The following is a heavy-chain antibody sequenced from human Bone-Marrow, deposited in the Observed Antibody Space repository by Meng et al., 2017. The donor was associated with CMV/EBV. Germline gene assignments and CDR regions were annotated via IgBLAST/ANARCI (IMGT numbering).Heavy chain of an antibody. V-gene: IGHV3-11*01. J-gene: IGHJ4*02. CDR3: ARFSSSSRRYFDY. CDR1: GFTFSDYS. CDR2: LSSSGSTM. Sequence: GESLKISCAASGFTFSDYSMSWIRQAPGKGLEWLSYLSSSGSTMYYADSVKGRFTISRDNAMNSLSLQMNSLRAEDTAIYYCARFSSSSRRYFDYWGQGKLVNVSS. D-gene: IGHD6-6*01.